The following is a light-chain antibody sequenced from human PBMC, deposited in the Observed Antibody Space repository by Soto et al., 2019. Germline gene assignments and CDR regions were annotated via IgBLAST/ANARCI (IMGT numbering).Light chain of an antibody. CDR2: SAS. CDR3: QQLNSYPQT. CDR1: QGIRSA. V-gene: IGKV1-13*02. J-gene: IGKJ5*01. Sequence: AIQVTKSPSSLSASVGDSVTITCRTSQGIRSALGWYQQKPGKVPKLLVYSASTLQSGVPSRFSGSGSGPDFTLTISSLQPEDSATYLCQQLNSYPQTFGQGTRLEIK.